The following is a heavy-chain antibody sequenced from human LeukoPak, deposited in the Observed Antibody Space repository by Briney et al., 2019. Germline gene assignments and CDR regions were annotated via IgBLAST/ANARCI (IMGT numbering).Heavy chain of an antibody. J-gene: IGHJ5*02. V-gene: IGHV3-30-3*01. D-gene: IGHD3-3*01. CDR2: ISYDGSNK. Sequence: GGSLRLSCAASGFTFSSYAMHWVRQAPGKGLEWVAVISYDGSNKYYADSVKGRFTISRDNAKNSLYLQMNSLRAEDTAVYYCARETGKYYDFWSGYSNGPARWFDPWGQGTLVTVSS. CDR1: GFTFSSYA. CDR3: ARETGKYYDFWSGYSNGPARWFDP.